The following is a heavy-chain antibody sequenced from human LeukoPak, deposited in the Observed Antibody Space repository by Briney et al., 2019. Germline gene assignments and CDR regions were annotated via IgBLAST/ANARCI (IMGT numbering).Heavy chain of an antibody. CDR3: ATGPPSYSSSWYPGY. Sequence: GGSLRLSCAASGFTFNDYTMNWVRQAPGKGLEWVSSISSSSIYIFYADSLKGRFTISRDNAKNSLYLQMNSLRVEDTAVYYCATGPPSYSSSWYPGYWGQGTLVTVSS. CDR2: ISSSSIYI. CDR1: GFTFNDYT. V-gene: IGHV3-21*01. J-gene: IGHJ4*02. D-gene: IGHD6-13*01.